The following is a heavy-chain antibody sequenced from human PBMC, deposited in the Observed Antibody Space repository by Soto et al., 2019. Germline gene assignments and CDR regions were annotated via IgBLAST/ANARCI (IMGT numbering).Heavy chain of an antibody. J-gene: IGHJ5*02. D-gene: IGHD3-22*01. CDR2: IYHSGTT. CDR3: ARDSSGYYWFDP. CDR1: GFSISSGYF. V-gene: IGHV4-38-2*02. Sequence: SETLSLTCAVSGFSISSGYFWGWIRQPPGKGPEWLGSIYHSGTTYYNPSVKGRVTISVDTSKNQFSLKMSSVSAADRAVYYCARDSSGYYWFDPWGQGTLVTVSS.